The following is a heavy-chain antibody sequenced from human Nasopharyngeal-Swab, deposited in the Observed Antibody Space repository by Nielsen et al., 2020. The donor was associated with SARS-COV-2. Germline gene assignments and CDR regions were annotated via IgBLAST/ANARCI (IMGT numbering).Heavy chain of an antibody. D-gene: IGHD5-18*01. Sequence: LKISCAASGFTFSSYSMNWVRQAPGKGLEWVSYISSSSSTIYYADSVKGRFTISRDNAKNSLYLQMNSLRDEDTAVYYCATDTAMVISTAFYYYYGMDVWGQGTTVTVSS. CDR1: GFTFSSYS. V-gene: IGHV3-48*02. J-gene: IGHJ6*02. CDR2: ISSSSSTI. CDR3: ATDTAMVISTAFYYYYGMDV.